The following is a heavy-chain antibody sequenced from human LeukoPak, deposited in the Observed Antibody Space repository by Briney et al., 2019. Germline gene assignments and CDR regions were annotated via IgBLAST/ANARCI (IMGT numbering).Heavy chain of an antibody. V-gene: IGHV3-30-3*01. CDR2: ISYDGSNK. D-gene: IGHD5-18*01. Sequence: GGSLRLSCAASGFTFSSYAMHWVRQAPGKGLEWVAVISYDGSNKYYADSVKGRFTISRDNSKNTLYLQMNSLRAEDTAVYYCARGKKYSYGYRSAPGELTHFDYWGQGTLVTVSS. CDR1: GFTFSSYA. J-gene: IGHJ4*02. CDR3: ARGKKYSYGYRSAPGELTHFDY.